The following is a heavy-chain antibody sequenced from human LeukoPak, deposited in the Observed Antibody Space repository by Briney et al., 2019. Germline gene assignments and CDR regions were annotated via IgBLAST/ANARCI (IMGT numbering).Heavy chain of an antibody. Sequence: SETLSLTCTVSGGSVSSGPYYWSWIRQPPGKGLEWIGYIYHSGNTNYNPSLESRVTISVDRSKNQFSLKLSSVTAADTAVYYCARDGGSYSDIAEYFQHWGQGTLVTVSS. CDR3: ARDGGSYSDIAEYFQH. CDR2: IYHSGNT. D-gene: IGHD4-17*01. J-gene: IGHJ1*01. V-gene: IGHV4-61*01. CDR1: GGSVSSGPYY.